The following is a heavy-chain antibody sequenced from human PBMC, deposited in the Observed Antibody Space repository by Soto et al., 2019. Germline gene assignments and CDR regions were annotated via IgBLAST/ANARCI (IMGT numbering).Heavy chain of an antibody. CDR3: ARGSRGQYCSSTSCYGWGAFDY. Sequence: QVQLVQSGAGVKKPGSSVKVSCKASGGTFSSYAISWVRQAPGQGLEWMGGIIPIFGTANYAQKFQGRVTITADESTSTAYMELSSLRSEDTAVYYCARGSRGQYCSSTSCYGWGAFDYWGQGTLVTVSS. CDR1: GGTFSSYA. V-gene: IGHV1-69*01. CDR2: IIPIFGTA. J-gene: IGHJ4*02. D-gene: IGHD2-2*01.